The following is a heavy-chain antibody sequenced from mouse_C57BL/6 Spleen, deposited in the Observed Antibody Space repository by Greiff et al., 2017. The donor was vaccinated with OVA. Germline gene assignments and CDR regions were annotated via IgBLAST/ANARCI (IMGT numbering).Heavy chain of an antibody. V-gene: IGHV5-4*01. CDR1: GFTFSSYA. CDR3: ARVYGSSYFDY. CDR2: ISDGGSYT. J-gene: IGHJ2*01. Sequence: EVQVVESGGGLVKPGGSLKLSCAASGFTFSSYAMSWVRQTPEKRLEWVATISDGGSYTYYPDNVKGRFTISRDNAKNNLYLQMSHLKSEDTAMYYCARVYGSSYFDYWGQGTTLTVSS. D-gene: IGHD1-1*01.